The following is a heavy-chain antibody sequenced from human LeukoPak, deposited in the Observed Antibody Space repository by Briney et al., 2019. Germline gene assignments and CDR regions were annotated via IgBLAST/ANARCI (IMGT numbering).Heavy chain of an antibody. CDR3: TRERRGYSSGWSPRFFDY. J-gene: IGHJ4*02. V-gene: IGHV3-49*03. D-gene: IGHD6-19*01. Sequence: GGSLRLSCTASGFTFGDYAMSSFRQAPGKGLEWVGFIRSKAYGGTTEYAASVKGRFTISRADSKSIAYLQMNSLKTEDTAVYYCTRERRGYSSGWSPRFFDYWGQGTLVTVSS. CDR1: GFTFGDYA. CDR2: IRSKAYGGTT.